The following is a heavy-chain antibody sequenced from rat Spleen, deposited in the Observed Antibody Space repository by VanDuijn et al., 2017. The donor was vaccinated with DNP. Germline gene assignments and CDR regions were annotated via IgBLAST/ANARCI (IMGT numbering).Heavy chain of an antibody. J-gene: IGHJ2*01. CDR3: VRWNSGHFDY. CDR2: IGSDGYAP. D-gene: IGHD4-3*01. V-gene: IGHV5-22*01. CDR1: GFTFSDHN. Sequence: EVQLVESGGGLVQSGRSLKLSCAASGFTFSDHNMAWVRQVPKKGLEWVAYIGSDGYAPYYGVSVKGRFTISRDNAKSTLYLQMNSLRSEDMATYYCVRWNSGHFDYWGQGVMVTVSS.